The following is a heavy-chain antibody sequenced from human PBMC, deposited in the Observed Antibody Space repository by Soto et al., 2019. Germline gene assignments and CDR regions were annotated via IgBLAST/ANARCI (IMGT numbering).Heavy chain of an antibody. CDR1: GGSISSGGYY. CDR2: IYYSGST. V-gene: IGHV4-31*03. CDR3: ARDVGWFGEFISYGMDV. J-gene: IGHJ6*02. Sequence: QVPLQESGPGLVKPSQTLSLTCTVSGGSISSGGYYWSWIRQHPGKGLEWIGYIYYSGSTYYNPSLKSRVTISVDTSKNQFSLKLSSVTAADTAVYYCARDVGWFGEFISYGMDVWGQGTTVTVSS. D-gene: IGHD3-10*01.